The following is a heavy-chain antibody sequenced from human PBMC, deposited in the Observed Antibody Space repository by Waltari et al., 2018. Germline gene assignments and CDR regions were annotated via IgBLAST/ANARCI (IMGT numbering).Heavy chain of an antibody. Sequence: EVQLVQSGAEVKKPGATVKISCKVSGYTFTDYYMHWVQQAPGKGLEWMGLVDPEDGETIYAEKFQGRVTITADTSTDTAYMELSSLRSEDTAVYYCATFFHRGRGYYYYYYMDVWGKGTTVTVSS. V-gene: IGHV1-69-2*01. D-gene: IGHD3-10*01. CDR1: GYTFTDYY. J-gene: IGHJ6*03. CDR2: VDPEDGET. CDR3: ATFFHRGRGYYYYYYMDV.